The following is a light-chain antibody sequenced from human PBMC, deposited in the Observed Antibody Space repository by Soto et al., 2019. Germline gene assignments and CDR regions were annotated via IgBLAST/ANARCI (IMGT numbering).Light chain of an antibody. J-gene: IGKJ4*01. Sequence: DIQMTQSPSTLSASVGERATISCRASQSISSWLAWYQQKPGQATKLLIYDASSLESGVPPRFSGSGSGTEFTLTISGLQPDDFASYYCKKYNSFSLTVGGGTKVDIK. V-gene: IGKV1-5*01. CDR1: QSISSW. CDR3: KKYNSFSLT. CDR2: DAS.